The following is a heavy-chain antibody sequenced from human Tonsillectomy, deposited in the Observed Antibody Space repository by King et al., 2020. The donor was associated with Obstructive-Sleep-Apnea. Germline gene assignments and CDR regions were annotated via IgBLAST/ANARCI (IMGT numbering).Heavy chain of an antibody. D-gene: IGHD3-9*01. J-gene: IGHJ6*02. Sequence: VQLQESGPGLVKPSQTLSLTCTVSGGSISSGRYYWSCIRQHPGKGLEWVGYIYNRGRTYYNPTPKSRVTISVETSKNQFSLKLSSVTAADTAVYYCAREPDYDILTGRDYGMDVWGQGTTVTVSS. CDR2: IYNRGRT. CDR1: GGSISSGRYY. V-gene: IGHV4-31*03. CDR3: AREPDYDILTGRDYGMDV.